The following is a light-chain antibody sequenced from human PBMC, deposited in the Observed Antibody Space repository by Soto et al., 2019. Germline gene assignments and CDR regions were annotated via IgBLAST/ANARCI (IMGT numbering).Light chain of an antibody. Sequence: TLSPGALSVSTGEGATLSCRASQRVGSDLAWYQQKPGQAPRLLIYQTSTRATGIPSRFSGSGSGTEFTLTISSLQSEDYAVYYCQHYTNWPLTFGGGTKVDIK. CDR1: QRVGSD. CDR2: QTS. V-gene: IGKV3-15*01. J-gene: IGKJ4*01. CDR3: QHYTNWPLT.